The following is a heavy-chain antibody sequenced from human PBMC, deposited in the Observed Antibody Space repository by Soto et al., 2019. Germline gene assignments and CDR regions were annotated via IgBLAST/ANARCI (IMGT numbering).Heavy chain of an antibody. CDR1: GYTFTTYG. Sequence: SVKVSCKASGYTFTTYGISWARQAPGQGLEWLGWINTHNGNTNYAQNLQGRVIMTADTSTSTAYMELRSLRSDDTAIYYCTREGSAPYYYYGMDAWGQGTTVTVSS. CDR2: INTHNGNT. V-gene: IGHV1-18*01. J-gene: IGHJ6*02. D-gene: IGHD3-10*01. CDR3: TREGSAPYYYYGMDA.